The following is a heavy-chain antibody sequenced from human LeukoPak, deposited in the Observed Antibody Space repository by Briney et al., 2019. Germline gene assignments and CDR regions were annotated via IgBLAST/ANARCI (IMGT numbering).Heavy chain of an antibody. CDR3: ARHVRLTPTYYYDSSGRKNWFDP. V-gene: IGHV4-39*01. Sequence: PSETLSLTCTVSGGSISSSGYYWSWIRQPPGKGLEWIGEINHSGSTNYNPSLKSRVTISVDTSKNQFSLKLSSVTAADTAVYYCARHVRLTPTYYYDSSGRKNWFDPWGQGTLVTVSS. J-gene: IGHJ5*02. D-gene: IGHD3-22*01. CDR2: INHSGST. CDR1: GGSISSSGYY.